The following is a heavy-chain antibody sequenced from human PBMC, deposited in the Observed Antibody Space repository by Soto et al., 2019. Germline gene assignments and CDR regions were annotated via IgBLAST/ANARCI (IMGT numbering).Heavy chain of an antibody. CDR1: GFTFSSYA. D-gene: IGHD2-15*01. V-gene: IGHV3-23*01. CDR2: ISGSGGST. CDR3: AQAVDLREASYMDV. Sequence: EVQLLESGGGLVQPGGSLRLSCAASGFTFSSYAMSWVRQAPGKGLEWVSAISGSGGSTYYADSVKGRFTISRDNSKNTLYLQMNSLRAEDTAVYYCAQAVDLREASYMDVWGKGTTVTVSS. J-gene: IGHJ6*03.